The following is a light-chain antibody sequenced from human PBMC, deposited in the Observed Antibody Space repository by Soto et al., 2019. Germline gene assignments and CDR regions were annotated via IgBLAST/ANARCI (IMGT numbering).Light chain of an antibody. CDR3: QPFGSSPYT. J-gene: IGKJ2*01. Sequence: EIVLTQSPGTLSLSPGERATLSCRASQSASSTYFAWYQQKPGQAPRLLIYGASTRATGIPDRFSGSGSGTDLPLSISRRDPEDFAVDFCQPFGSSPYTSGQGTKLEIK. V-gene: IGKV3-20*01. CDR1: QSASSTY. CDR2: GAS.